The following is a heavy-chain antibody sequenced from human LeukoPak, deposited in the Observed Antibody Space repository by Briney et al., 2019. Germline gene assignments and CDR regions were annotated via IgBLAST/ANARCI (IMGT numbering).Heavy chain of an antibody. J-gene: IGHJ2*01. CDR1: GGSIGSYY. D-gene: IGHD6-19*01. V-gene: IGHV4-59*01. CDR2: IYYSGST. CDR3: ARVGYSSGWYARWYFDL. Sequence: PSETLSLTCTVSGGSIGSYYWSWIRQPPGKGLEWIGYIYYSGSTNYNPSLKSRVTISVDTSKNQFSLKLSSVTAADTAVYYCARVGYSSGWYARWYFDLWGRGTLVTVSS.